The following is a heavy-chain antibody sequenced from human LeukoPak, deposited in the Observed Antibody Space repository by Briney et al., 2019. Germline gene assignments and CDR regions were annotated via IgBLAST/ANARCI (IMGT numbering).Heavy chain of an antibody. CDR3: ARDQGRTTVTNWFDP. J-gene: IGHJ5*02. Sequence: GGSLRLSCAASGFTLSSYWMSWVRQAPGKGLEWVANIKQDGSEKYYVDSVKGRFTISRDNAKNSLYLQMNSLRAEDTAVYYCARDQGRTTVTNWFDPWGQGTLVTVSS. CDR2: IKQDGSEK. CDR1: GFTLSSYW. D-gene: IGHD4-17*01. V-gene: IGHV3-7*05.